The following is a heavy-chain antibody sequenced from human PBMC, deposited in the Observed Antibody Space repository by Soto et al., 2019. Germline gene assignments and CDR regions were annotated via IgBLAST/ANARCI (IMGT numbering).Heavy chain of an antibody. V-gene: IGHV1-18*01. J-gene: IGHJ4*02. Sequence: ASVKASCKVPGSPFTRYGISWVRQAHGQGLEWLGWFSANNGNTTYAQKLQGRVTMTKNTSPPPASMELRSLRSDNTAVYYFRRDPRRITMVRGVNMARYYCLGYWGQGTLVTVSS. CDR3: RRDPRRITMVRGVNMARYYCLGY. D-gene: IGHD3-10*01. CDR1: GSPFTRYG. CDR2: FSANNGNT.